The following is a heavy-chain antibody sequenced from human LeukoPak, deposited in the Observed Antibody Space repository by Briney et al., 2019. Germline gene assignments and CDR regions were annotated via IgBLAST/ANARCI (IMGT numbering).Heavy chain of an antibody. CDR2: IRSKTDGGTT. CDR1: GFTFSSYG. J-gene: IGHJ4*02. Sequence: GGSLRLSCAASGFTFSSYGMSWVRQAPGKGLEWVGRIRSKTDGGTTDFAAPVKGRFTISRDDSKNTLYLQMNSLKTEDTAVYYCKWDNWNDEGDYWGQGTLVTVSS. D-gene: IGHD1-1*01. CDR3: KWDNWNDEGDY. V-gene: IGHV3-15*01.